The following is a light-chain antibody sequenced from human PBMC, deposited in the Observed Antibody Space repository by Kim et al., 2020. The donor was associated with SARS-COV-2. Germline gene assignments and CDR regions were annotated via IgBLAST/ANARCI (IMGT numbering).Light chain of an antibody. V-gene: IGLV1-44*01. Sequence: ELTQPPSASGTPGQRVTISCSGSSSNIGSNTVNWYQQLPGTAPKLLIYSNNQRPSGVPDRFSGSKSGTSASLAISGLQSEDEADYYCAAWDDSLNGVVFGGGTQLTVL. CDR3: AAWDDSLNGVV. CDR1: SSNIGSNT. CDR2: SNN. J-gene: IGLJ2*01.